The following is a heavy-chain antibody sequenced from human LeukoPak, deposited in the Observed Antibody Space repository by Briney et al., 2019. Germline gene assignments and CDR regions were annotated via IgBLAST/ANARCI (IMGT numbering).Heavy chain of an antibody. CDR2: IKQDGSEK. J-gene: IGHJ4*02. V-gene: IGHV3-7*01. D-gene: IGHD2-2*02. CDR1: GFIFSTYW. Sequence: PGGSLRLSCAASGFIFSTYWMGWVRQAPGKGLEWVANIKQDGSEKYYVDSVKGRFTISRDNAKNSLYLQMNSLRVEDTAVYFCARSYCSSISCYNWGQGTLVTVSS. CDR3: ARSYCSSISCYN.